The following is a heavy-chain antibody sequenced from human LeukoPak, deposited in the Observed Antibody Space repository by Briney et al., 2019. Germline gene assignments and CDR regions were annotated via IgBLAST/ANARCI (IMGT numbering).Heavy chain of an antibody. CDR3: ARESPYYDSSGYYVFDY. CDR1: GGSISSYH. CDR2: IYYSGST. J-gene: IGHJ4*02. D-gene: IGHD3-22*01. V-gene: IGHV4-59*08. Sequence: PSETLSLTCTVSGGSISSYHWSWIRQPPGKGLEWIGYIYYSGSTSYNPSLKSRVTISIDTSKNQFSLKLSSVTAADTAVYYCARESPYYDSSGYYVFDYWGQGTLVTVSS.